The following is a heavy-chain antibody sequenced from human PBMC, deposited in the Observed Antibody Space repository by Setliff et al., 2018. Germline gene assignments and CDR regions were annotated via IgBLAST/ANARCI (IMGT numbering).Heavy chain of an antibody. CDR3: AREGMVHLYRYSSSWYLSY. J-gene: IGHJ4*02. Sequence: ASVKVSCKASGYTFTGYYMHWVRQAPGQGLEWMGWINPNSGGTNYAQKFQGWVTMTRDTSISTAYMELSRLRSDDTAVYYCAREGMVHLYRYSSSWYLSYWGQGTLVTVSS. D-gene: IGHD6-13*01. V-gene: IGHV1-2*04. CDR2: INPNSGGT. CDR1: GYTFTGYY.